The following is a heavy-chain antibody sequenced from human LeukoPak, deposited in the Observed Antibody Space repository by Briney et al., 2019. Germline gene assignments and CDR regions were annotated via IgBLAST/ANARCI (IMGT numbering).Heavy chain of an antibody. CDR2: IYYSGST. V-gene: IGHV4-31*03. D-gene: IGHD3-9*01. J-gene: IGHJ6*02. CDR3: ARVDGPHPSV. Sequence: SETLSLTCTVSGGSISSGGYYWSWIRQHPGKGLEWIGYIYYSGSTYYNPSLKSRVTMSVDTSKNQFSLKLSSVTAADTAVYFCARVDGPHPSVWGQGTTVTVSS. CDR1: GGSISSGGYY.